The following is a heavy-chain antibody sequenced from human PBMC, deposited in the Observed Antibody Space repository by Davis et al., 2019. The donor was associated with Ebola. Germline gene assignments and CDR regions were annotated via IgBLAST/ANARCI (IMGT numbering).Heavy chain of an antibody. J-gene: IGHJ4*02. CDR2: ISYNGDKK. D-gene: IGHD1-26*01. V-gene: IGHV3-30*05. CDR1: GFTFSSYS. Sequence: GGSLRLSCAASGFTFSSYSMNWVRQAPGKGLEWVAAISYNGDKKYYIDAVRGRFTISRDNSANTVYLEMNSLRTEDTAVYYCTRSLWKWDLGWPRNYFDYWGQGTQVIVSS. CDR3: TRSLWKWDLGWPRNYFDY.